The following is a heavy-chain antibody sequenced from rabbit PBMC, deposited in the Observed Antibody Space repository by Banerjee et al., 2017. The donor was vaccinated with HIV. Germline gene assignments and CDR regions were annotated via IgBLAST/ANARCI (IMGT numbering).Heavy chain of an antibody. D-gene: IGHD7-1*01. CDR3: ARGVDYPGYGGPIGGYNL. V-gene: IGHV1S45*01. CDR2: IYAGSVGST. J-gene: IGHJ4*01. Sequence: QEQLVESGGGLVKPEGSLTLTCKASGFSFNSSYYMCWVRQAPGKGLEWIGCIYAGSVGSTYYANWAKGLFTISKTSSTTVTLQMTSLTAADTATYFCARGVDYPGYGGPIGGYNLWGPGTLVTVS. CDR1: GFSFNSSYY.